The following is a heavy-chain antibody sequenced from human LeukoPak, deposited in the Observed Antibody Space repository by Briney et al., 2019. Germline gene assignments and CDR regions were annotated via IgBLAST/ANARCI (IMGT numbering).Heavy chain of an antibody. CDR2: INQDGNT. V-gene: IGHV4-34*01. CDR1: GGSSSGCY. Sequence: SETLSLTCVVYGGSSSGCYWSWIRQPPGKRLEWSGEINQDGNTVYNPSLKSRVTISVDTSKNQFSLKLSSVTAADTAVYYCASARGSGSYYNPYYYGMDVWGQGTTVTVSS. D-gene: IGHD3-10*01. J-gene: IGHJ6*02. CDR3: ASARGSGSYYNPYYYGMDV.